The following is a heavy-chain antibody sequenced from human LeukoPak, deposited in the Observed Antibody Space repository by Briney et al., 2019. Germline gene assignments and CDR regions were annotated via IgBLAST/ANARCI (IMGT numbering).Heavy chain of an antibody. D-gene: IGHD3-22*01. J-gene: IGHJ4*02. CDR1: GYTFTSYG. CDR2: ISAYNGNT. Sequence: ASVKVSCXASGYTFTSYGISWVRRAPGQGLEWMGWISAYNGNTNYAQKLQGRVTMTTDTSTSTAYMELRSLRSDDTAVYYCARESYYYDSSGYQGMDYWGQGTLVTVSS. CDR3: ARESYYYDSSGYQGMDY. V-gene: IGHV1-18*01.